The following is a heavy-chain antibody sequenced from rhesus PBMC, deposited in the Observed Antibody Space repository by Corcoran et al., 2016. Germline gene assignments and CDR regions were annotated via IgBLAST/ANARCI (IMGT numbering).Heavy chain of an antibody. Sequence: EVQLVESGGGLVQPGGSLRLSCAASGFPFRSYGIGWVRQAPGKGLEWVSSISKGGGTTYDEASVKGRFTISRENSKNTRSLQMNSLRAEDTAVYYCAKDGIGLVNSYGLDSWGQGVVVTGS. CDR2: ISKGGGTT. D-gene: IGHD3-3*01. CDR1: GFPFRSYG. V-gene: IGHV3S5*01. J-gene: IGHJ6*01. CDR3: AKDGIGLVNSYGLDS.